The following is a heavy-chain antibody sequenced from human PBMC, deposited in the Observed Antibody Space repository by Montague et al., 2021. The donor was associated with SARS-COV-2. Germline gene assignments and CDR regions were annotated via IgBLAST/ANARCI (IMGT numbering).Heavy chain of an antibody. D-gene: IGHD3-22*01. V-gene: IGHV4-34*01. CDR2: INHSGSI. CDR1: GGSFSGYY. Sequence: SXTLSLTCAVYGGSFSGYYWSWIRQPPGKGLEWIGEINHSGSINYNPSLKSRVTISVDTSKNQFSLKLSSVTAADTAVYYCARVPDYYDSSGYYFDAFDIWGQGTMVTVSS. CDR3: ARVPDYYDSSGYYFDAFDI. J-gene: IGHJ3*02.